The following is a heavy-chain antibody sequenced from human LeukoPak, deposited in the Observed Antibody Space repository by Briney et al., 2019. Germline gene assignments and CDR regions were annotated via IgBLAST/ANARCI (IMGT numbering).Heavy chain of an antibody. CDR1: GGSISSYY. CDR2: IYTTGTTNYNP. Sequence: PSETLSLTCTVSGGSISSYYWSWIRQPAGKGLEWIGRIYTTGTTNYNPNYNPSLKSRVTMSVDTSKNQFSLKLSSVTAADTAVYYCARYGVGTGMAWFDPWGQGTLVTVSS. CDR3: ARYGVGTGMAWFDP. J-gene: IGHJ5*02. V-gene: IGHV4-4*07. D-gene: IGHD2-8*01.